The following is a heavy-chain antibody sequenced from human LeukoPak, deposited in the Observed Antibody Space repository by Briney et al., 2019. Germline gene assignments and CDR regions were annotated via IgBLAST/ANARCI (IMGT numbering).Heavy chain of an antibody. CDR3: TTSGYDGIDY. D-gene: IGHD5-12*01. V-gene: IGHV4-4*07. CDR2: IYTSGST. J-gene: IGHJ4*02. Sequence: ETLSLTCTVSGGSISSYYWSWIRQPAGKGLEWIGRIYTSGSTNYNPSLKSRVTVSVDTSKNQFSLNLSSVTAADTAVYYCTTSGYDGIDYWGQGTLVTVSS. CDR1: GGSISSYY.